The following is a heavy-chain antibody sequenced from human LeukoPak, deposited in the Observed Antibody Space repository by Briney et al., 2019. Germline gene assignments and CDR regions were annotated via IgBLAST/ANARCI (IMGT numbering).Heavy chain of an antibody. Sequence: SETLSLTCAVYGGSFSGYYWGWIRQPPGKGLEWIASIYHSGDTYYNPSLRSRVTISSDTSKNQLSLKLSSVTAADTAVYYCARSKAHLSTSWYGNWFDPWGQGTLVTVSS. D-gene: IGHD2-2*01. CDR3: ARSKAHLSTSWYGNWFDP. CDR1: GGSFSGYY. J-gene: IGHJ5*02. CDR2: IYHSGDT. V-gene: IGHV4-38-2*01.